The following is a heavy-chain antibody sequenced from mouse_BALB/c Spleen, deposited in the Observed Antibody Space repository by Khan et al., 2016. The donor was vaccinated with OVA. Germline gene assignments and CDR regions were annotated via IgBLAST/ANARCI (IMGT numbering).Heavy chain of an antibody. J-gene: IGHJ3*01. CDR2: INPSTGYT. V-gene: IGHV1-7*01. Sequence: QVQLKESGAELAKPGASVKMSCKASGYTFTSYWMHWVKQRPGQGLEWIGYINPSTGYTEYNQRFKDKATLTADKSSSTAYMQLSSLTSEESAVXYGANHGSSSAWLTYWGQGTLVTVSA. CDR3: ANHGSSSAWLTY. CDR1: GYTFTSYW. D-gene: IGHD1-1*01.